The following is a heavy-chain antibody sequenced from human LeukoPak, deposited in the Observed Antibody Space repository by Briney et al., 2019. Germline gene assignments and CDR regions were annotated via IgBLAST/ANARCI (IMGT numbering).Heavy chain of an antibody. CDR1: GGSISSGSYY. CDR3: ARGITGITATGSE. J-gene: IGHJ4*02. D-gene: IGHD6-13*01. CDR2: IQIGGST. V-gene: IGHV4-61*09. Sequence: SGTLSLTCTVSGGSISSGSYYWNWIRQRQPAGKGLEWIGHIQIGGSTNYDLSLKSRITISVDTSKNQFSLKLSSVTAADTAVYYCARGITGITATGSEWGQGTLVTVSS.